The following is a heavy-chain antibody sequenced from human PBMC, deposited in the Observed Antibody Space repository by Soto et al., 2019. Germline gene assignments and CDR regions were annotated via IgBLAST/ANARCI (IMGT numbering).Heavy chain of an antibody. Sequence: SETLSLTCTVSGASISSSYWSWIRQSPGKGLEWIGYVYHTGSTNYNPSLKSRVTISLDTSKSQFSLNLTSLTTADTAVYFCARGGNRYSNVASGVGGFDYWGQGSLVTSPQ. CDR2: VYHTGST. J-gene: IGHJ4*02. CDR1: GASISSSY. V-gene: IGHV4-59*01. D-gene: IGHD5-12*01. CDR3: ARGGNRYSNVASGVGGFDY.